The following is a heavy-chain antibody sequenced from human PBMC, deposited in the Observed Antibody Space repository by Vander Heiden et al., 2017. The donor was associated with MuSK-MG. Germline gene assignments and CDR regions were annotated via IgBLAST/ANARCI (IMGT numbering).Heavy chain of an antibody. CDR1: GDSISSHD. CDR2: IYYSGST. V-gene: IGHV4-59*11. J-gene: IGHJ4*02. D-gene: IGHD3-10*01. Sequence: QVQLQESGPGLVKPSETVSLPCTVSGDSISSHDRNWIRQPPEKGLEWIGYIYYSGSTNYNPSLQSRVTISADTSKNQFSLKLSSVTAADTAVYYCARSGSYYYGPIDYWGQGALVTVSS. CDR3: ARSGSYYYGPIDY.